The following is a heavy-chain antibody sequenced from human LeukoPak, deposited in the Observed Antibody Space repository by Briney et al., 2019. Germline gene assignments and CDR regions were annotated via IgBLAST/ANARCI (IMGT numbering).Heavy chain of an antibody. D-gene: IGHD2-15*01. V-gene: IGHV3-48*03. J-gene: IGHJ4*02. CDR3: AKTGGLYDLDY. Sequence: GGSLRLSCAASGFTFSSYEMNWVRQAPGKGLEWVSSISSSASTIHYADSVKGRFAISRDSAKNSLYLQMNSLRAEDTAVYYCAKTGGLYDLDYWGQGTLVTVSS. CDR2: ISSSASTI. CDR1: GFTFSSYE.